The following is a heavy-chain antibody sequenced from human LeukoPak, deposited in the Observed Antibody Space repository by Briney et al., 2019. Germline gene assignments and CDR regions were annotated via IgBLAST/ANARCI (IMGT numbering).Heavy chain of an antibody. CDR3: ARGGAARPDY. Sequence: GGSLRLSCAASGFTLSNYGMNWVRQAPGTGLEWVSYISSTSSAKNYADSVKGRFTISRDNAKKLLYLQMNSLRVEDTAVYCCARGGAARPDYWGQGTLVTVSS. CDR2: ISSTSSAK. CDR1: GFTLSNYG. D-gene: IGHD6-6*01. J-gene: IGHJ4*02. V-gene: IGHV3-48*01.